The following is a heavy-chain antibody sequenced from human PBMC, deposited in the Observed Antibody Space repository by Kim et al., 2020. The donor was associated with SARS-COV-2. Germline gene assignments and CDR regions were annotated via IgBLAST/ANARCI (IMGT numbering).Heavy chain of an antibody. CDR2: IYTSGST. D-gene: IGHD5-12*01. V-gene: IGHV4-61*02. J-gene: IGHJ2*01. Sequence: SETLSLTCTVSGGSISSGSYYWSWIRQPAGKGLEWIGRIYTSGSTNYNPSLKSRVTISVDTSKNQFSLKLSSVTAADTAVYYCARVDGYSGYDWYFDLWGRGTLVTVSS. CDR1: GGSISSGSYY. CDR3: ARVDGYSGYDWYFDL.